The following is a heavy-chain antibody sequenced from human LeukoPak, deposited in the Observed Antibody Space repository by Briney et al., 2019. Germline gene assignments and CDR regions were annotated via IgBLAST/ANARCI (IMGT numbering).Heavy chain of an antibody. J-gene: IGHJ6*02. D-gene: IGHD3-10*01. CDR2: IKSKADGGTT. CDR1: GFTFSNAW. Sequence: GGSLRLSCAASGFTFSNAWMTWVRQAPGKGLEWVGRIKSKADGGTTDYAAPVKGRFTISGDGSKNTLYLQMNSLETEDTGVYYCARDSPSFIRYYYYGMDVWGQGTTVTVSS. CDR3: ARDSPSFIRYYYYGMDV. V-gene: IGHV3-15*01.